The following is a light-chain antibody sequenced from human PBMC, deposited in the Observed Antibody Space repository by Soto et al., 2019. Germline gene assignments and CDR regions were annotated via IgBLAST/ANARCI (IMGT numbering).Light chain of an antibody. CDR1: SGHSSYI. CDR3: ETWDSNIHWV. V-gene: IGLV4-60*02. Sequence: QLVLTQSSSASASLGSSVTLTCTLSSGHSSYIIAWHQQQPGKAPRYLMKLEGSGSYNKGSGVPDRFSGSSSGADRYLTISNLQFEDEADYYCETWDSNIHWVFGGGTKLTVL. CDR2: LEGSGSY. J-gene: IGLJ3*02.